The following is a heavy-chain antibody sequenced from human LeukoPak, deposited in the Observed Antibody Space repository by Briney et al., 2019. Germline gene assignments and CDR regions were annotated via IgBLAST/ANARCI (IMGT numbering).Heavy chain of an antibody. Sequence: ASVKVSCKASGYTFTSYGISWVRQAPGQGLEWVGWISIYNGNTNYGQELQGRVTMTRDTSTSTAYMELKSLRFDDTAVYYCARDGDCSTTSCSLLRYFDLWGRGTLVTVSS. CDR1: GYTFTSYG. CDR3: ARDGDCSTTSCSLLRYFDL. V-gene: IGHV1-18*01. J-gene: IGHJ2*01. D-gene: IGHD2-2*03. CDR2: ISIYNGNT.